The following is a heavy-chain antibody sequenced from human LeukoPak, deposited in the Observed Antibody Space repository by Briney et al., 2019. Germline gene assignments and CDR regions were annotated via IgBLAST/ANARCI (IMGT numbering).Heavy chain of an antibody. CDR2: ISAYNGNT. Sequence: ASVKVSCKASGYTFTSYGISWVRQAPGQGLEWMGWISAYNGNTNYAQKLQGRVTMTTDTSTSTAYMELRSLRSDDTAVYYCARDRGGQLVGWWDYWGQGTLVTVSS. CDR1: GYTFTSYG. J-gene: IGHJ4*02. D-gene: IGHD6-6*01. CDR3: ARDRGGQLVGWWDY. V-gene: IGHV1-18*01.